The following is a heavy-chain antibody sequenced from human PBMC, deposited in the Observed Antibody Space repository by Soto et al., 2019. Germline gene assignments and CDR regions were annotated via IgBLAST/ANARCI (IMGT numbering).Heavy chain of an antibody. CDR2: ISGSGGST. V-gene: IGHV3-23*01. Sequence: GGSLRLSCAASGFTFSSYAMSWVRQAPGKGLEWVSAISGSGGSTYYADSVKGRFTISRDNSKNTLYLQMNSLRAEDTAVYYCAKGGKLELLSYYYYMDVWGKGTTVTVSS. CDR1: GFTFSSYA. D-gene: IGHD1-7*01. CDR3: AKGGKLELLSYYYYMDV. J-gene: IGHJ6*03.